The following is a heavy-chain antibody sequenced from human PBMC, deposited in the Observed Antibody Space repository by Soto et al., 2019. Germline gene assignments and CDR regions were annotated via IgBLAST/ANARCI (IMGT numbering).Heavy chain of an antibody. CDR3: ARHTEIEGIAVVIDY. Sequence: QLQLQESGPGLVKPSETLSLTCTVSGGSISSSSYYWGWIRQPPGKGLEWIGSIYYSGSTYYNPSLKCRVTISVATSKNQFSLKLSSVTAADTAVYYCARHTEIEGIAVVIDYWGQGTLVTVSS. J-gene: IGHJ4*02. CDR1: GGSISSSSYY. CDR2: IYYSGST. D-gene: IGHD6-19*01. V-gene: IGHV4-39*01.